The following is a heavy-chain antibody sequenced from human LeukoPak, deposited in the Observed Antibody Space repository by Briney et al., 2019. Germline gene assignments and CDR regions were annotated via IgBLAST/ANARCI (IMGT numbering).Heavy chain of an antibody. J-gene: IGHJ4*02. V-gene: IGHV4-59*12. D-gene: IGHD3-10*01. CDR3: ARDSGSGNFDY. CDR1: GGSIRNYY. CDR2: IYHSGST. Sequence: SETLSLTCDVSGGSIRNYYWSWIRQTPGKGLEWIAYIYHSGSTKYNPSLESRVTISVDTSKNQFSLKLSSVTAADTAMYYCARDSGSGNFDYWGQGTLVTVSS.